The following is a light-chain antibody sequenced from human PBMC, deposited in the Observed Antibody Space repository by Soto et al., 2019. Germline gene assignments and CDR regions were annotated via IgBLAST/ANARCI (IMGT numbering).Light chain of an antibody. CDR2: AAS. CDR3: QQSYSTRPFS. Sequence: DIQMTQHPSSLSAAVGDRVTITCRASQSISSYLNWYQQKPGKAPKLLIYAASSLQSGVPSSFSGSGSETDLTLTISSLQPEDFAANDCQQSYSTRPFSFGPGTKVDFK. V-gene: IGKV1-39*01. J-gene: IGKJ3*01. CDR1: QSISSY.